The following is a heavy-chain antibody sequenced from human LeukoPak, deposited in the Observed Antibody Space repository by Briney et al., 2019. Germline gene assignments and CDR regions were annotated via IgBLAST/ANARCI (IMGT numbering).Heavy chain of an antibody. CDR2: IYTSGCT. D-gene: IGHD3-10*01. CDR3: ASGYYGSGSYYEFYAFDI. J-gene: IGHJ3*02. CDR1: GGSISSGSYY. V-gene: IGHV4-61*02. Sequence: SETLSLTCTVSGGSISSGSYYWSWIRQPAGKGLEWIGRIYTSGCTNYNPSLKSRVTISVDTSKNQFSLKLSSVTAADTAVYYCASGYYGSGSYYEFYAFDIWGQGTMVTVSS.